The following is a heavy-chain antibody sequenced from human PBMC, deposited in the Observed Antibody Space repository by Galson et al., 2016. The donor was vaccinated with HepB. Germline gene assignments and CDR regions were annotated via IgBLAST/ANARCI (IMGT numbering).Heavy chain of an antibody. CDR3: ARGKQWQFY. D-gene: IGHD6-19*01. J-gene: IGHJ4*02. Sequence: TLSLTCNVSVGSFSSGNYYWTWIRQYPGRGLEWIGYIHNSGSTYYNPSLKSRLTISMDRSKNQFSLGLSSVTAADTAMYYCARGKQWQFYWGQGTLVTVSS. V-gene: IGHV4-31*03. CDR1: VGSFSSGNYY. CDR2: IHNSGST.